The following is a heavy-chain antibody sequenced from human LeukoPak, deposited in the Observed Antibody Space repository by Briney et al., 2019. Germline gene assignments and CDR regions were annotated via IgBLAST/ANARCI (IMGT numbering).Heavy chain of an antibody. J-gene: IGHJ6*02. CDR3: ARDPSYGDYYYYGMDV. Sequence: GGSLRLSCAASGFTFSSYWMSWVRQAPGKGREWGANIKQDGSEKYYVDSVKGRFTISRDNAKNSLYLQMNSLRAEDTAVYYCARDPSYGDYYYYGMDVWGQGTTVTVSS. V-gene: IGHV3-7*01. CDR2: IKQDGSEK. CDR1: GFTFSSYW. D-gene: IGHD4-17*01.